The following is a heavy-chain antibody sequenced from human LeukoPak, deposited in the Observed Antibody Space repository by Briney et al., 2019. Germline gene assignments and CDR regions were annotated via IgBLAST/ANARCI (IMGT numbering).Heavy chain of an antibody. Sequence: GGSLGLSCITSGFNFRRYNMAWVRQAPGKGLEWLATFAWDESAIEYADSVRGRFTISRDNAKSSVHLQMTGLRAEDTAVYFCVTEFWYRFDYWGQGLLVTVSS. CDR3: VTEFWYRFDY. CDR2: FAWDESAI. CDR1: GFNFRRYN. V-gene: IGHV3-7*01. D-gene: IGHD3-3*01. J-gene: IGHJ4*02.